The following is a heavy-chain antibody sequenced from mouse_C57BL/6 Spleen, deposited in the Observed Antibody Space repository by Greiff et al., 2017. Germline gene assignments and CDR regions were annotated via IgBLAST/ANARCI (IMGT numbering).Heavy chain of an antibody. CDR1: GYTFTSYW. CDR3: ARRDHYAMDY. CDR2: IDPSDSET. J-gene: IGHJ4*01. Sequence: VKLQQPGAELVRPGSSVKLSCKASGYTFTSYWMHWVKQRPIQGLEWIGNIDPSDSETHYNQKFKDKATLTVDKSSSTAYMQLSSLTSEDSAVYYCARRDHYAMDYWGQGTSVTVSS. V-gene: IGHV1-52*01. D-gene: IGHD3-3*01.